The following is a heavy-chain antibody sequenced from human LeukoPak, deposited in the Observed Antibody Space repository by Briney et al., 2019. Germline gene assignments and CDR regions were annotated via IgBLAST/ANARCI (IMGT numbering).Heavy chain of an antibody. J-gene: IGHJ3*02. Sequence: SETLSLTCIVSGDSISTYSWNWIRQSAGKEMEWIGYIYYSGSTNYNPSLKSRVTISVDTSKNQFSLKLSSVTAADTAVYYCARDRYSSSRRAFDIWGQGTMVTVSS. CDR1: GDSISTYS. CDR2: IYYSGST. CDR3: ARDRYSSSRRAFDI. V-gene: IGHV4-59*01. D-gene: IGHD6-13*01.